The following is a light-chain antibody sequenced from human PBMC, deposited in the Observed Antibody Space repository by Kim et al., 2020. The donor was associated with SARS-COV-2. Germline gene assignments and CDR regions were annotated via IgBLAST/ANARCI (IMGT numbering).Light chain of an antibody. J-gene: IGLJ3*02. CDR2: RDD. V-gene: IGLV3-9*01. Sequence: SSELTQPLSVSVALGQTARITCGGNNIGSKNVHWYQQKTGQAPVLVIYRDDKRPSGIPERLSGSNSGNTATLTISRAQDGDEADYYCQVWDSSTGVFGGGTQLTVL. CDR3: QVWDSSTGV. CDR1: NIGSKN.